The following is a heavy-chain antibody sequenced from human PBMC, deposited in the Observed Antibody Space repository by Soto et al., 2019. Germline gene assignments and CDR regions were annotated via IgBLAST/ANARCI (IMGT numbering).Heavy chain of an antibody. V-gene: IGHV4-30-2*01. CDR3: ARVRGP. Sequence: SETLCLMYDVSGGTLSTRGYPLALILQPPGKALEWIGHTYHSVTPSYNPSLTSRFTISVTRSRNQFSLKLSSVTAADRAVYYCARVRGPWGQGTLVTVSS. CDR2: TYHSVTP. CDR1: GGTLSTRGYP. J-gene: IGHJ4*02. D-gene: IGHD3-10*01.